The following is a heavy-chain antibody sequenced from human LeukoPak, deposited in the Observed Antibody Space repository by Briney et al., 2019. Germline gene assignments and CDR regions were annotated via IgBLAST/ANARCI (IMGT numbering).Heavy chain of an antibody. Sequence: SETLSLTCTVSGASISTYYWCWIRQPAGEGLEWIGHIYTSGSTDYNPSLKSRVTISVDKSKNQLSLKLSSVTAADTAVYYCAREVVPGVISSVRFGPWGQGTLVTVSS. CDR1: GASISTYY. CDR2: IYTSGST. D-gene: IGHD2-2*01. J-gene: IGHJ5*02. V-gene: IGHV4-4*07. CDR3: AREVVPGVISSVRFGP.